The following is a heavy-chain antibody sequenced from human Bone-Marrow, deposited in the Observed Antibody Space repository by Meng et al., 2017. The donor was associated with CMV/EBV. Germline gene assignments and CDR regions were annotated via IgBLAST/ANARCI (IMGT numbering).Heavy chain of an antibody. CDR2: MNPNSGNT. CDR3: ARIDLRLPPDCSSTSCYPGDDY. D-gene: IGHD2-2*01. V-gene: IGHV1-8*03. CDR1: GYTFTSYD. Sequence: ASVKVSCKASGYTFTSYDIDWVRQATGLGLEWMGWMNPNSGNTGYAQKFQGRVTITRNTSISTAYMELSSLRSEDTAVYYCARIDLRLPPDCSSTSCYPGDDYWGQGTLVTVSS. J-gene: IGHJ4*02.